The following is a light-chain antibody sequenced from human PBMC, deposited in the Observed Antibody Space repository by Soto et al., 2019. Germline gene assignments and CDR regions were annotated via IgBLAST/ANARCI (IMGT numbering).Light chain of an antibody. Sequence: EIVLTQSPATLSFSPGERATLSGGASQSVSSYLAWYQQKPGQAPRLLIYDASNRATGIPARFSGSGSGTDFTLTISSLEPEDFAVYYCQQGYTFGQGTKLEIK. CDR3: QQGYT. CDR2: DAS. V-gene: IGKV3-11*01. J-gene: IGKJ2*01. CDR1: QSVSSY.